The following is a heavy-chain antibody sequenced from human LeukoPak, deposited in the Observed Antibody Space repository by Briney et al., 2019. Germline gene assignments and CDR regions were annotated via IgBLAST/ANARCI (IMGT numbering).Heavy chain of an antibody. V-gene: IGHV4-61*05. D-gene: IGHD3-10*01. CDR3: ARGGYGSGWDYMDV. Sequence: SETLSLTCTVSGGSISSSSYYWSWIRQPPGKGLEWIGYIYYSGSTKYNPSLKSRVTISVDTSKNQFSLKLSSMTAADTAVYYCARGGYGSGWDYMDVWGKGTTVTVSS. CDR1: GGSISSSSYY. CDR2: IYYSGST. J-gene: IGHJ6*03.